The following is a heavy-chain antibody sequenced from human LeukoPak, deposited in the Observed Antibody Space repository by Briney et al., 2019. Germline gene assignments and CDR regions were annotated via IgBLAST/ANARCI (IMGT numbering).Heavy chain of an antibody. CDR2: ISSSSGTI. CDR3: ARDQSDYYGSGSYSEGSY. D-gene: IGHD3-10*01. V-gene: IGHV3-48*02. CDR1: GFTFSTYS. J-gene: IGHJ4*02. Sequence: GGSLRLSCAASGFTFSTYSMKWVRQAPGQGLEWVSYISSSSGTIYYADSVKGRFTISRDNAKNSLYLQMNGLRDEDTAVYYCARDQSDYYGSGSYSEGSYWGQGTLVTVSS.